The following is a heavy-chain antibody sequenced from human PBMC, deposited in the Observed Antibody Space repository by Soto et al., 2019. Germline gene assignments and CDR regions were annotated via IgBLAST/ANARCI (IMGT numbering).Heavy chain of an antibody. D-gene: IGHD3-3*01. CDR1: GFTFSSYS. V-gene: IGHV3-48*02. CDR2: ISSSSSTI. J-gene: IGHJ6*02. Sequence: HPGGSLRLSCVASGFTFSSYSITWVRQDPGKGLEWVSYISSSSSTIYYADSVKGRFTISRDNAKNSLYLQMNSLRDEDTAVYYCVVHLYYDFWSGYWRVSPDTNGMAVWGQGTTVTGSS. CDR3: VVHLYYDFWSGYWRVSPDTNGMAV.